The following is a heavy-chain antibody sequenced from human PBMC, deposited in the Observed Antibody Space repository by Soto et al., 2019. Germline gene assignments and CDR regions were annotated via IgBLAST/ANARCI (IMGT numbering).Heavy chain of an antibody. J-gene: IGHJ6*02. CDR3: ARVMGLYDCWGGYLSHAMDV. CDR2: ISYDGSNK. V-gene: IGHV3-30-3*01. D-gene: IGHD3-3*01. Sequence: TGGSLRLSCAASGFTFSSYAMHWVRQAPGKGLEWVAVISYDGSNKYYADSVKGRFTISRDNSKNTLYLQMNSLRAEDTAVYYCARVMGLYDCWGGYLSHAMDVWGQGTPVTVSS. CDR1: GFTFSSYA.